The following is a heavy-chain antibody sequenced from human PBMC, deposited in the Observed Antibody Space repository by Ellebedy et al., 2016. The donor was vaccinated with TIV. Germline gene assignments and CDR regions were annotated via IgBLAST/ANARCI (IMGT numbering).Heavy chain of an antibody. J-gene: IGHJ2*01. CDR1: GGTFSSYA. Sequence: SVKVSXKASGGTFSSYAISWVRQAPGQGLEWMGGIIPIFGTANYAQKFQGRVTITADESTSTAYMELSSLRSEDTAVYYCATVLSLLLEWYFDLWGRGTLVTVSS. CDR2: IIPIFGTA. D-gene: IGHD2-15*01. V-gene: IGHV1-69*13. CDR3: ATVLSLLLEWYFDL.